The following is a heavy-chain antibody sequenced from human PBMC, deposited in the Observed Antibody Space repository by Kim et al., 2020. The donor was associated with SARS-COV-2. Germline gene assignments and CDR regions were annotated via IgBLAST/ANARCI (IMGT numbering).Heavy chain of an antibody. V-gene: IGHV4-39*01. CDR1: GVSVSSSGDY. Sequence: SETLSLTCSVSGVSVSSSGDYWGWIRQPPGKGLEWIGTTHSGGSTYYNSSLQSRVTISVDTSKSQFSLKLTSVTAEDTAVYYCARQPRKNWFDPWGQGTLVTVSS. J-gene: IGHJ5*02. CDR3: ARQPRKNWFDP. CDR2: THSGGST.